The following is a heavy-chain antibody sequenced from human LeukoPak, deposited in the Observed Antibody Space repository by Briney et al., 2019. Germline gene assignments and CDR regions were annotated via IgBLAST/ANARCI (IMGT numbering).Heavy chain of an antibody. V-gene: IGHV4-30-2*01. D-gene: IGHD4-11*01. Sequence: KSSETLSLTCTVSGGSISSGGYYWSWIRQPPGKGLEWIGYIYHSGSTYYNPSLKSRVTISVDRSKNQFSLKLSSVTAADTAVYYCARHFSSNYANYYYMDVWGKGTTVTVSS. J-gene: IGHJ6*03. CDR3: ARHFSSNYANYYYMDV. CDR2: IYHSGST. CDR1: GGSISSGGYY.